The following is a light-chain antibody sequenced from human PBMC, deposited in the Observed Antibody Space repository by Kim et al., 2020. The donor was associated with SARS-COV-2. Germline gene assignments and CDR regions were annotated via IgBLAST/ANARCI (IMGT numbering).Light chain of an antibody. J-gene: IGKJ2*01. V-gene: IGKV1-16*02. CDR2: RAS. CDR1: HHIHLY. CDR3: QQYNCYPYT. Sequence: STSVGDSVTITCRASHHIHLYLALFQQKPRKAPTSLLYRASTVLSGLTSKFSGCGFGTYFTLTIIDLHPQDFAIYYCQQYNCYPYTLRQGPKLDI.